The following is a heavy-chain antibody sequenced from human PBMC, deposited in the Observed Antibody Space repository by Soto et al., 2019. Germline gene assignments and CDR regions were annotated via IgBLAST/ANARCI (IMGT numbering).Heavy chain of an antibody. CDR1: GGSISSYY. V-gene: IGHV4-39*01. Sequence: SETLSLTCTVSGGSISSYYWSWIRQPPGKGLEWIGSIYYSGSTYYNPSLKSRVTISVDTSKNQFSLKLSSVTAADTAVYYCARHNLDSYGYYYYGMDVWGQGTTVTVSS. D-gene: IGHD5-18*01. CDR2: IYYSGST. J-gene: IGHJ6*02. CDR3: ARHNLDSYGYYYYGMDV.